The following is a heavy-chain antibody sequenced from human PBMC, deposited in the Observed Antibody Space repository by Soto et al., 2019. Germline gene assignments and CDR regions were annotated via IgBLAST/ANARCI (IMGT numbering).Heavy chain of an antibody. V-gene: IGHV3-15*07. CDR2: IKSKTDGDTA. CDR1: GFTFNNAR. CDR3: TTGDYTSGTDH. J-gene: IGHJ4*02. Sequence: EVQLVESGGGLVKPGGSLRLSCTASGFTFNNARMNWVRQTPGKGLEWVGRIKSKTDGDTATYAAPVKGRFTISRDDSKTTLYLQRNSLKTEDTAVYYCTTGDYTSGTDHWGQGIRVTVSS. D-gene: IGHD6-19*01.